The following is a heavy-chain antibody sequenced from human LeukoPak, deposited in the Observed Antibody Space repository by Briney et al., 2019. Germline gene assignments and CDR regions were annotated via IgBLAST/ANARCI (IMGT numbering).Heavy chain of an antibody. V-gene: IGHV3-11*03. CDR2: ISSSTDFT. D-gene: IGHD3-22*01. J-gene: IGHJ4*02. CDR3: AHSYSSAKYYSDF. CDR1: SSSVSVDK. Sequence: PGASLTLSWSPSSSSVSVDKTGCIRQAPGKGREWVSYISSSTDFTNYAESVKGRFTITSHDEKNLMYLQTNSMREENTAVYYWAHSYSSAKYYSDFWGQGTLVTVTS.